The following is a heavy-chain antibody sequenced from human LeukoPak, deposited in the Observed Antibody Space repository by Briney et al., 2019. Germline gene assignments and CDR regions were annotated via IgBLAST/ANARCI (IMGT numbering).Heavy chain of an antibody. J-gene: IGHJ3*02. CDR3: ARGFDGYYGFDI. V-gene: IGHV3-7*05. Sequence: PGGSLRLSCAASGFTLSTYWMSWVRQAPGKGLEWVANIKPDGSEQYYVDSVRGRFTISRDNAKNSLYLQMNSLRAEDTAVYYCARGFDGYYGFDIWGQGTMVTVSS. D-gene: IGHD5-24*01. CDR2: IKPDGSEQ. CDR1: GFTLSTYW.